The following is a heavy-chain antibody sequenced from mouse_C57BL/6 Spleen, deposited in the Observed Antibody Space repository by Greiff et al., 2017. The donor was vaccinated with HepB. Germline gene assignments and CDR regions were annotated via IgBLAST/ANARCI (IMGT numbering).Heavy chain of an antibody. V-gene: IGHV1-82*01. CDR1: GYAFSSSW. CDR2: IYPGDGDT. J-gene: IGHJ2*01. Sequence: VQLQESGPELVKPGASVKISCKASGYAFSSSWMNWVKQRPGKGLEWIGRIYPGDGDTNYNGKFKGKATLTADKSSSTAYMQLSSLTSEDSAVYYCARGGSLLIDYWGQGTTLTVSS. CDR3: ARGGSLLIDY. D-gene: IGHD2-10*01.